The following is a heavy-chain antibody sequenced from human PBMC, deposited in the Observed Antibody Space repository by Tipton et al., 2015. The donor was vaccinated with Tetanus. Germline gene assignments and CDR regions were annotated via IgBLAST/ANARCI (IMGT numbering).Heavy chain of an antibody. J-gene: IGHJ3*02. V-gene: IGHV4-59*08. CDR3: ARNVYTVTNDAFDI. Sequence: TLSLTCNVSGGSITKDYWSWIRQSPGKTLEWIGYISHSGSPNYNPSLKSRVSISIDTSQNQFSLRLTSVTAADTAVYFCARNVYTVTNDAFDIWGHGTLVNVSS. CDR1: GGSITKDY. CDR2: ISHSGSP. D-gene: IGHD4-11*01.